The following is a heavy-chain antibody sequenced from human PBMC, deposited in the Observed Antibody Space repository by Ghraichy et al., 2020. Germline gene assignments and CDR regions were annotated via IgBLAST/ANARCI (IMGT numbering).Heavy chain of an antibody. D-gene: IGHD4-11*01. V-gene: IGHV3-48*04. CDR3: ARLKRMVADYLNFDY. Sequence: GESLNISCAASGFTFSSYSMNWVRQAPGKGLEWVAHISSSSNTIYYADSLKGRFTISRDNAKNSLYLQMNSLRAEDTAVYYCARLKRMVADYLNFDYWGQGTLVTVSS. CDR2: ISSSSNTI. J-gene: IGHJ4*02. CDR1: GFTFSSYS.